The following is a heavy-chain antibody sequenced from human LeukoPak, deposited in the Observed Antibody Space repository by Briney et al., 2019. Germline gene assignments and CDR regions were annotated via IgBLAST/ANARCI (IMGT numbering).Heavy chain of an antibody. CDR3: ARMWGPGTLRGLRELYYYYYMDV. CDR1: GGSFSGYY. Sequence: PSETLSLTCAVYGGSFSGYYWSWIRQPPGKGLEWIGEINHSGSTNYNPSLKSRVTISVDTSKNQFSLKLSSVTAADTAVYYCARMWGPGTLRGLRELYYYYYMDVWGKGTTVTVSS. V-gene: IGHV4-34*01. J-gene: IGHJ6*03. D-gene: IGHD3-16*01. CDR2: INHSGST.